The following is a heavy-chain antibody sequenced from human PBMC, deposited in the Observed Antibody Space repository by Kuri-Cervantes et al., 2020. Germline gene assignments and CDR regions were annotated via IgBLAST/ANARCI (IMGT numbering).Heavy chain of an antibody. D-gene: IGHD4-17*01. Sequence: GGSLRLSCKGSGYSFTSYWIGWVRQMPGKGLEWMGIIYPGDSDTRYSPSFQGQVTISADKSISTAYLQWSSLKASDTAMYYCARRAMTTEEDYWGQGTLVTDSS. CDR1: GYSFTSYW. J-gene: IGHJ4*02. CDR3: ARRAMTTEEDY. V-gene: IGHV5-51*01. CDR2: IYPGDSDT.